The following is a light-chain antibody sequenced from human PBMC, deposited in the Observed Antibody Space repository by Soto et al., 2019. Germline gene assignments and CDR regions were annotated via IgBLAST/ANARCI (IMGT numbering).Light chain of an antibody. CDR3: SSFRSSSTSYV. J-gene: IGLJ1*01. CDR1: SSDISDSNY. V-gene: IGLV2-14*03. CDR2: DVS. Sequence: QSVLTQPASVSGFPGQSITISCTGTSSDISDSNYVSWYQQHPGKAPKLVIYDVSNRPSGVSNRFSGSKSANTASLTISGLQAEDEADYYCSSFRSSSTSYVFGTGTKVTVL.